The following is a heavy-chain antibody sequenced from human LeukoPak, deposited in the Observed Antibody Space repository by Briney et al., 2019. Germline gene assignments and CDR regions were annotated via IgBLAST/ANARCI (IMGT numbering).Heavy chain of an antibody. CDR2: ISPDGSSA. D-gene: IGHD2/OR15-2a*01. Sequence: GGSLRLSCAASGFTLSSYWMHWVRQAPGKGLVWVARISPDGSSALSADSVRGRFTISRDNADNTLYLQLNSLRAEDTAVYYCARVSFCPRCHFDYWGQGTLVTVSS. J-gene: IGHJ4*02. V-gene: IGHV3-74*03. CDR1: GFTLSSYW. CDR3: ARVSFCPRCHFDY.